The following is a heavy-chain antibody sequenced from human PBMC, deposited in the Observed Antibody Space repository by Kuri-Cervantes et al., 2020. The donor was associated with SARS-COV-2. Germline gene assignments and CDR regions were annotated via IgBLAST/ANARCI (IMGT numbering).Heavy chain of an antibody. CDR3: ARDRDLAGGMDV. Sequence: SETLSLTCAISGDSVSSNSAAWNWIRQSPSRGLEWLGRKFYRSKWYNDYSVSVKSRLTINPDTSKNQFSLQLNSVTPEDTAVYYCARDRDLAGGMDVWGQGTTVTVSS. CDR2: KFYRSKWYN. D-gene: IGHD6-13*01. CDR1: GDSVSSNSAA. V-gene: IGHV6-1*01. J-gene: IGHJ6*02.